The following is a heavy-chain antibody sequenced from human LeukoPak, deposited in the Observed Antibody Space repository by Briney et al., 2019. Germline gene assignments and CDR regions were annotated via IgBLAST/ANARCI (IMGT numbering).Heavy chain of an antibody. J-gene: IGHJ3*02. V-gene: IGHV3-30*04. Sequence: GGSLRLSCAASGFTFSSYVMHWVRQAPGKGLEWVAIISYDGSNEYYADSVKGRFTISRDNSKNTLYLQMNSLRAEDTAVYYCAKDLLLWFGESNDAFDIWGQGTMVTVSS. D-gene: IGHD3-10*01. CDR3: AKDLLLWFGESNDAFDI. CDR2: ISYDGSNE. CDR1: GFTFSSYV.